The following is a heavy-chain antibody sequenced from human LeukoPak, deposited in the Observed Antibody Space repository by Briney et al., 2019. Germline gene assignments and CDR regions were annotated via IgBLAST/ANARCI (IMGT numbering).Heavy chain of an antibody. V-gene: IGHV4-31*03. CDR1: GGSISSGGYY. D-gene: IGHD2-2*01. J-gene: IGHJ4*02. Sequence: PSQTLSLTCTVSGGSISSGGYYWSWIRQHPGKGLEWIGYIYYSGSTYYNPSLKSRVTISVDTSKNQFSLKLSSVTAADTAVYYCARGARDIVVVPAAICDYFDYWGQGTLVTVSS. CDR2: IYYSGST. CDR3: ARGARDIVVVPAAICDYFDY.